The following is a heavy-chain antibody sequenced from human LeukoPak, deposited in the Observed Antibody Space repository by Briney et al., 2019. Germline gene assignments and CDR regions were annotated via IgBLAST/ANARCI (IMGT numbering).Heavy chain of an antibody. V-gene: IGHV4-39*07. CDR2: IHQSGRT. Sequence: SETLSLTCTVSGGSISSSSYYWTWVRQPPGKGLEWIGEIHQSGRTNYNPSLKSRVTISVDTSKNQFSLNLNSVTAADTAVYYCARFYFDSAPAAFDIWGQGTTVTVSS. CDR1: GGSISSSSYY. CDR3: ARFYFDSAPAAFDI. J-gene: IGHJ3*02. D-gene: IGHD3-22*01.